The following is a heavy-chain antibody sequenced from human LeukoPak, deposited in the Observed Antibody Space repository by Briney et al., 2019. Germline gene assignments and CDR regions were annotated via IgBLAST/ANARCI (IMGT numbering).Heavy chain of an antibody. J-gene: IGHJ5*02. CDR2: IYHSGST. CDR3: ARAVNYYGSGSYPYWFDP. Sequence: SETLSLTCTVSGYSISSGYYWGWIRQPPGKGLEWIGSIYHSGSTYYNPSLKSRVTISVDTSKNQFSLKLSSVTAADTAVYYCARAVNYYGSGSYPYWFDPWGQGTLVTVSS. V-gene: IGHV4-38-2*02. D-gene: IGHD3-10*01. CDR1: GYSISSGYY.